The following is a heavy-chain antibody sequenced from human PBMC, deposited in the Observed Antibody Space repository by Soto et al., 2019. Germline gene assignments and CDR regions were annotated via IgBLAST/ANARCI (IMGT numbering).Heavy chain of an antibody. CDR2: INPSGGST. Sequence: ASVKVSCKASGYTFTSYYMHWARQAPGQGLEWMGIINPSGGSTSYAQKFQGRVTMTRDTATSTVYIGLSSMRSEDTAVCFCARDRSAYYDDGRGYSSDAFDVWG. CDR1: GYTFTSYY. D-gene: IGHD3-22*01. CDR3: ARDRSAYYDDGRGYSSDAFDV. J-gene: IGHJ3*01. V-gene: IGHV1-46*01.